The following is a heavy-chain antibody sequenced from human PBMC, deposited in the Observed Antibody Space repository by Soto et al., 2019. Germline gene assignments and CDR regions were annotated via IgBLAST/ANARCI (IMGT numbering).Heavy chain of an antibody. CDR2: INKSGGST. CDR3: AKDPPTTGKKFDY. D-gene: IGHD1-1*01. V-gene: IGHV3-23*01. J-gene: IGHJ4*02. CDR1: GLTFSSCA. Sequence: GGALRLSCAASGLTFSSCAMSWVRQAPGKGLEWVSTINKSGGSTYYADSVKGRFTIPRDNSKNMLFLQINGLRAEDTAVYYCAKDPPTTGKKFDYWGRGTLVTVS.